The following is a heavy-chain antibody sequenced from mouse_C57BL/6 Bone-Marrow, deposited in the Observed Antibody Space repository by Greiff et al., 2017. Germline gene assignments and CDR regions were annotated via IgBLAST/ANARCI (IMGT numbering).Heavy chain of an antibody. J-gene: IGHJ2*01. V-gene: IGHV1-50*01. D-gene: IGHD2-4*01. CDR3: ARDYDYEFDY. CDR2: IDPSDSYT. CDR1: GYTFTGYW. Sequence: QVQLQQPGAELVKPGASVKLSCKASGYTFTGYWMQWVKQRPGQGLEWIGEIDPSDSYTNYNQKFKGKATLTVDTSSSTAYMQLSSLTSEDSAVYYCARDYDYEFDYWGQGTTLTVSS.